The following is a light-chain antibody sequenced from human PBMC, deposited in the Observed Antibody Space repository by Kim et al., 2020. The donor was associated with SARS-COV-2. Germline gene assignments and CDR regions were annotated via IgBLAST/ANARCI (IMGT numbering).Light chain of an antibody. CDR1: DIGYKP. J-gene: IGLJ2*01. V-gene: IGLV3-21*04. CDR2: SDS. CDR3: QVWNTRDDHWV. Sequence: PGRPAHIAEGGGDIGYKPVHWYRQKPGQAPVLVIQSDSDRASGIPERISGSKSANTATLTISRVEAGDEGDYYCQVWNTRDDHWVFGGGTQLTVL.